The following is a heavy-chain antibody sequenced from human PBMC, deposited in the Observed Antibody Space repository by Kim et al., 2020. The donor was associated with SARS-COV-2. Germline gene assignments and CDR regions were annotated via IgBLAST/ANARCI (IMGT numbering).Heavy chain of an antibody. CDR1: GFTFSGSA. CDR3: TRLGREQQLVD. Sequence: GGSLRLSCAASGFTFSGSAMHWVRQASGKGLEWVGRIRSKANSYATAYAASVKGRFTISRDDSKNTAYLQMNSLKTEDTAVYYCTRLGREQQLVDWGQGTLVTVSS. D-gene: IGHD6-13*01. J-gene: IGHJ4*02. CDR2: IRSKANSYAT. V-gene: IGHV3-73*01.